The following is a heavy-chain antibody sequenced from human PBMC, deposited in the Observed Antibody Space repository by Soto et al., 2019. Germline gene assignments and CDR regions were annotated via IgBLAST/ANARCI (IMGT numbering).Heavy chain of an antibody. V-gene: IGHV3-23*01. J-gene: IGHJ4*02. CDR2: ISGSGGST. CDR3: ALKNPTGGGLDH. CDR1: GFTFSSYA. D-gene: IGHD2-15*01. Sequence: GGSLRLSCAASGFTFSSYAMSWVRQAPGKGLEWVSAISGSGGSTYYAASVKGRFTVSRDNSKNTLYLLMNSLRVEDTAIYYCALKNPTGGGLDHWGQGTLVTVSS.